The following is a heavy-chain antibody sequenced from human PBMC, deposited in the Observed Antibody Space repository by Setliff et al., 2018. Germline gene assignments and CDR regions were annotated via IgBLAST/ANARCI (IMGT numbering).Heavy chain of an antibody. D-gene: IGHD3-16*01. Sequence: RLSCAASGFTFSSYALTWVRQAPGKGLEWVSSITGSGGGTDYADSVKGRFTISRDNSKNTLYLQMNSLRAEDSALYYCSRDPNGDYVGAFDSWGQGTMVTVSS. CDR3: SRDPNGDYVGAFDS. CDR1: GFTFSSYA. V-gene: IGHV3-23*01. CDR2: ITGSGGGT. J-gene: IGHJ3*02.